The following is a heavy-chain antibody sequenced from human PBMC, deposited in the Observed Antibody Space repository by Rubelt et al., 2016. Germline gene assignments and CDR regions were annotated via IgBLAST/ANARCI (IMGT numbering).Heavy chain of an antibody. J-gene: IGHJ4*02. CDR1: GYTFTSYA. CDR3: ARGDIVVVVAASNPLDY. CDR2: INAGNGNT. D-gene: IGHD2-15*01. Sequence: QVQLVQSGAEVKKPGASVKVSCKASGYTFTSYAMHWVRQAPGQRLEWVGWINAGNGNTKYSQKFQGRVTITSDTSASTAYMELSSLGSEDTAVYYCARGDIVVVVAASNPLDYWGQGTLVTVSS. V-gene: IGHV1-3*01.